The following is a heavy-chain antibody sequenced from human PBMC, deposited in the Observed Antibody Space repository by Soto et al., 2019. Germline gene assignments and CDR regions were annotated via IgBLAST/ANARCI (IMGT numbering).Heavy chain of an antibody. D-gene: IGHD2-15*01. J-gene: IGHJ4*02. CDR3: TTTWELLLYFDN. V-gene: IGHV3-15*01. Sequence: GGSLRLSCAVSGFTFSNLWMTRVRQAPGKGLEWVGRIKSKRDGGTTDYAAPVKGRFTISRDDSKNTLYLQMNSLKIEDTAVYYCTTTWELLLYFDNWGQGTLVTVS. CDR2: IKSKRDGGTT. CDR1: GFTFSNLW.